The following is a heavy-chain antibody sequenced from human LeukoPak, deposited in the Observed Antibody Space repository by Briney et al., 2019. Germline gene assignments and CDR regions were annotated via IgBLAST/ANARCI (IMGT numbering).Heavy chain of an antibody. CDR2: INHSGST. D-gene: IGHD2-15*01. Sequence: SETLSLTCAVYGGSFSGYYWSWIRQPPGKGLEWIGEINHSGSTNYNPSLKSRVTISVDTSKNQFSLKLSSVTAADTAVYYCARARGHIVVVDRGLNWFDPWGQGTLVTASS. V-gene: IGHV4-34*01. CDR3: ARARGHIVVVDRGLNWFDP. CDR1: GGSFSGYY. J-gene: IGHJ5*02.